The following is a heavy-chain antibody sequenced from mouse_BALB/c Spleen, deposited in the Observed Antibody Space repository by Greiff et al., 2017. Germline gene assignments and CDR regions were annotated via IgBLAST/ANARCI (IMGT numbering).Heavy chain of an antibody. D-gene: IGHD1-1*01. Sequence: VQLQQSGAELVRPGVSGKISCKGSGYTFTDYAMHWVKQSHAKSLEWIGVISTYYGDASYNQKFKGKATMTVDKSSSTAYMELARLTSEDSAIYYCARGDYGISYWFAYWGQGTLVTVSA. CDR1: GYTFTDYA. V-gene: IGHV1S137*01. CDR3: ARGDYGISYWFAY. J-gene: IGHJ3*01. CDR2: ISTYYGDA.